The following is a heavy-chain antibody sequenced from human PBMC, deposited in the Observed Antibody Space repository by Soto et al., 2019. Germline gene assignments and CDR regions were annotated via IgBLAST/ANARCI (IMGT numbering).Heavy chain of an antibody. CDR3: ARGSHKLHSYDSSGFYHYVDY. J-gene: IGHJ4*02. CDR2: INDSGST. CDR1: GGSFSDYS. D-gene: IGHD3-22*01. V-gene: IGHV4-34*01. Sequence: SETLSLTCAVYGGSFSDYSWTWIRQPPGKGLEWIGEINDSGSTNYTPSLERRVTISRDTSKNRFSLKLSSVTAADTAVYYCARGSHKLHSYDSSGFYHYVDYWGQGSMVTVSS.